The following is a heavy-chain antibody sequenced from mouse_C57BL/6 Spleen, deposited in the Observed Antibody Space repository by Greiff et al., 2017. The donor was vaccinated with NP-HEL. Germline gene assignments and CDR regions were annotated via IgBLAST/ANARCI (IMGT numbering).Heavy chain of an antibody. CDR2: IDPETGGT. CDR3: TGSKGAY. J-gene: IGHJ3*01. Sequence: QVQLQQSGAELVRPGASVTLSCKASAYTFTDYEMHWVKQTPVHGLEWIGAIDPETGGTAYNQKFKGKAILTADKSSSTAYMELRSLTSEDSAVYYCTGSKGAYWGQGTLVTVSA. V-gene: IGHV1-15*01. CDR1: AYTFTDYE. D-gene: IGHD1-1*01.